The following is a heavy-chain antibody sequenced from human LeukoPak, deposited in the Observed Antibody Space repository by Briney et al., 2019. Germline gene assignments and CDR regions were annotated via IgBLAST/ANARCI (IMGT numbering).Heavy chain of an antibody. V-gene: IGHV4-39*01. CDR1: GDSLNNSNYF. Sequence: SETLSLTCTVSGDSLNNSNYFWGWIRQPPGKGLEWIATIHYTGNAYYNPSLTSRLTISVDMSRNQFSLKLTSVTAADTAVYYCARPVDWYFDAWGRGTLVTVSP. J-gene: IGHJ2*01. CDR3: ARPVDWYFDA. CDR2: IHYTGNA.